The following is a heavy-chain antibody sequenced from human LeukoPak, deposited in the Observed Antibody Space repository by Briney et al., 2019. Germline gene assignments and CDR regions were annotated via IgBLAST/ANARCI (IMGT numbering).Heavy chain of an antibody. J-gene: IGHJ6*03. CDR3: ANIPYDGNYYYMDV. Sequence: PGGSLRLSCAASGFTFSSYGMHWVRQAPGKGLEWVAFIRYDGSNKYYADSVKGRFTISRDNSKNTLYLQMNSLRAEDTAVYYCANIPYDGNYYYMDVWGKGTTVTVSS. V-gene: IGHV3-30*02. CDR2: IRYDGSNK. CDR1: GFTFSSYG. D-gene: IGHD5-12*01.